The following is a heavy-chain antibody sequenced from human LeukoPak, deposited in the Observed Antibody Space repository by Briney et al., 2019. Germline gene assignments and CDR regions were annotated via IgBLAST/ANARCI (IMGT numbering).Heavy chain of an antibody. V-gene: IGHV4-59*01. CDR2: MYYGGST. CDR1: GGSINGYY. Sequence: KPSETLSLTCSVSGGSINGYYWSWIRQPPGRGLEWIGFMYYGGSTNYNPSLKSRVIISVDPSKNQFSLRLSSVAAADMAVYYCARAQGRDGYNEGYYFDYWGQGSLVTVSS. CDR3: ARAQGRDGYNEGYYFDY. J-gene: IGHJ4*02. D-gene: IGHD5-24*01.